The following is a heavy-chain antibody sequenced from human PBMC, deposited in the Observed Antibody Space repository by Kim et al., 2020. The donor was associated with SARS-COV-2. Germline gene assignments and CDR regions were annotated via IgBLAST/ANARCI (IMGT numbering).Heavy chain of an antibody. Sequence: SETLSLTCTVSGGSISSSSYYWGWIRQPPGKGLEWIGNIYYTGSTYYNPSLKSRVTISVDTSKNQFSLKLSSVTAADTAVYFCVRRTYYYDSSGGFDYWGQVTLVTVSS. CDR3: VRRTYYYDSSGGFDY. CDR2: IYYTGST. J-gene: IGHJ4*02. V-gene: IGHV4-39*01. CDR1: GGSISSSSYY. D-gene: IGHD3-22*01.